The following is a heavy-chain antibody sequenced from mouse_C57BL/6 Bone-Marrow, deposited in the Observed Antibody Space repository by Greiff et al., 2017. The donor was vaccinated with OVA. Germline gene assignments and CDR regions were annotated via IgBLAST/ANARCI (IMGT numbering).Heavy chain of an antibody. J-gene: IGHJ3*01. CDR2: IWGVGST. CDR1: GFSLTSYG. Sequence: VKLVESGPGLVAPSQSLSITCTVSGFSLTSYGVDWVRQSPGKGLEWLGVIWGVGSTNYNSALKSRLSISKDNSKCQVFLKMNSLQTDDTAMYYCASDYYGSSPFAYWGQGTLVTVSA. CDR3: ASDYYGSSPFAY. V-gene: IGHV2-6*01. D-gene: IGHD1-1*01.